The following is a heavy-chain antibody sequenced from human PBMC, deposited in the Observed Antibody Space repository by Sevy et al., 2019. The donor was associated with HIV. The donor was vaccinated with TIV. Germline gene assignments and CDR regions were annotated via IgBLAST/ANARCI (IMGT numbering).Heavy chain of an antibody. J-gene: IGHJ4*02. CDR2: ISYDGSNK. CDR3: AKDLGISSGYYNGVLDY. D-gene: IGHD3-22*01. CDR1: GFTFSSYG. Sequence: GGSLRLSCAASGFTFSSYGMHWVRQAPGKGLEWVAVISYDGSNKYYADSVKGRFTISRDNSKNTLYLQMNSLRAEDTAVYYCAKDLGISSGYYNGVLDYWGQGTLVTVSS. V-gene: IGHV3-30*18.